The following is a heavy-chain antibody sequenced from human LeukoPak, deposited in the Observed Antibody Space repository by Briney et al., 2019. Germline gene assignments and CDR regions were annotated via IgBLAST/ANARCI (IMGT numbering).Heavy chain of an antibody. CDR2: ISYDGSNK. CDR3: AKDRNTVTAFIFDY. V-gene: IGHV3-30*18. CDR1: GFTFSNYG. Sequence: PGGSLRLSCAASGFTFSNYGMHWVRQAPGKGLEWVAVISYDGSNKYYADSVKGRFTISRDNSKNTLHLQMNSLRAEDTAVYYCAKDRNTVTAFIFDYWGLGTLVIVSS. D-gene: IGHD4-17*01. J-gene: IGHJ4*02.